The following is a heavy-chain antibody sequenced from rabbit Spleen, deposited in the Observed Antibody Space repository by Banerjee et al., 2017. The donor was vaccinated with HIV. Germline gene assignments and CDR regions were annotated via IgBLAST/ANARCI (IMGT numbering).Heavy chain of an antibody. CDR3: ARDLLGVIGWNFYL. J-gene: IGHJ4*01. CDR1: GFSFSDRDV. D-gene: IGHD1-1*01. CDR2: INTATGKA. V-gene: IGHV1S40*01. Sequence: QSLEESGGGLVKPEGSLTLTCKASGFSFSDRDVMCWVRQAPGKGLEWIACINTATGKAVYASWAKGRFTISKTSSTTVTLRMTSLTAADRATYFCARDLLGVIGWNFYLGGPGTLVTVS.